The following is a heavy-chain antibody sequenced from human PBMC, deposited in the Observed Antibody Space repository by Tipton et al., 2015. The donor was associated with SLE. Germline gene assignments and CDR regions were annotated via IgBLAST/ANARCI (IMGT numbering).Heavy chain of an antibody. CDR2: IIPIFGTA. V-gene: IGHV1-69*13. CDR1: GYTFTSYG. D-gene: IGHD6-13*01. J-gene: IGHJ4*02. CDR3: ARDRGRAAAGTDFDY. Sequence: QSGPEVKKPGASVKVSCKASGYTFTSYGISWVRQAPGQGLEWMGRIIPIFGTANYAQKFQGRVTITADESTSTAYMELSSLRSEDTAVYYCARDRGRAAAGTDFDYWGQGTLVTVSS.